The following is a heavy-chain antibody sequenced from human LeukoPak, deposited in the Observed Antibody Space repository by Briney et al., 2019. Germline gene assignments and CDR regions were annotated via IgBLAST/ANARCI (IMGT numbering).Heavy chain of an antibody. CDR3: ARILGDYVGTAMVDY. V-gene: IGHV2-26*02. D-gene: IGHD5-18*01. J-gene: IGHJ4*02. CDR2: IFSNDEK. Sequence: ETLSLTCTVSGGSISNYYWSWIRQPPGKALEWLAHIFSNDEKSYSTSLKSRLTISKDTSKSQVVLTMTNMDPVDTATYYCARILGDYVGTAMVDYWGQGTLVTVSS. CDR1: GGSISNYYW.